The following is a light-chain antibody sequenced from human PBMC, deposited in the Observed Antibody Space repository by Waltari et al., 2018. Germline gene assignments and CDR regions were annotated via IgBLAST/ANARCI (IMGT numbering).Light chain of an antibody. CDR1: QSVLYNSNNKNY. V-gene: IGKV4-1*01. Sequence: DIVMTQSPDSLAVSLGERATINCKSSQSVLYNSNNKNYLPWYQQKPGEPPKLLIYWTSTRESGVPDRFSGSGSGTDFTLTISSLQAEDVAVYYCQQYYSTPITFGQGTRLEIK. J-gene: IGKJ5*01. CDR3: QQYYSTPIT. CDR2: WTS.